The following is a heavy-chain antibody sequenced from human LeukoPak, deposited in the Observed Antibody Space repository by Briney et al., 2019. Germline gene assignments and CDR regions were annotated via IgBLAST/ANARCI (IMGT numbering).Heavy chain of an antibody. CDR1: GFTFSSYG. J-gene: IGHJ4*02. V-gene: IGHV3-30*02. CDR2: IRYDGSNK. D-gene: IGHD3-10*01. CDR3: AKDQDYYGSGSYYIAPDY. Sequence: GGSLRLSCAASGFTFSSYGMHWVRQAPGKGLEWVAFIRYDGSNKYYADSVKGRFTISRDNSKNTLYLQMNSLRAEDTAVYYCAKDQDYYGSGSYYIAPDYWGQGTLVTVSS.